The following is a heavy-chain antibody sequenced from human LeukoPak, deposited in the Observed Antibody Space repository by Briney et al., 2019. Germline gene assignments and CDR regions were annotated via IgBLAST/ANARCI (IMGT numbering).Heavy chain of an antibody. J-gene: IGHJ4*02. D-gene: IGHD3-22*01. Sequence: SGGSLRLSCAASGFTFSSYSMNWVRQAPGKGLEWVSSISSSSSYIYYADSVKGRFTISRDNAKNSLYLQMNSLRAEDTAVYYCAKPIGAVVIPTGDFDYWGQGTLVTVSS. CDR3: AKPIGAVVIPTGDFDY. CDR2: ISSSSSYI. CDR1: GFTFSSYS. V-gene: IGHV3-21*01.